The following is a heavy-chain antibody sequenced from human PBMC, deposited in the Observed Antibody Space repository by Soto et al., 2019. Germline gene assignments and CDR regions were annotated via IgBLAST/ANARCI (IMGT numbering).Heavy chain of an antibody. V-gene: IGHV2-5*02. D-gene: IGHD1-1*01. J-gene: IGHJ4*02. CDR1: GFSLSTSGVG. Sequence: QITLKESGPTLVRPTQTLTLTCAFSGFSLSTSGVGVGWIRQPPGKALEWLAVIYWADSKHYSPSLRSRPTIPNATSKPQVVLTPPTMHPLDTATSYCAHKGPEHWPLDYWGQGTLVTVSS. CDR2: IYWADSK. CDR3: AHKGPEHWPLDY.